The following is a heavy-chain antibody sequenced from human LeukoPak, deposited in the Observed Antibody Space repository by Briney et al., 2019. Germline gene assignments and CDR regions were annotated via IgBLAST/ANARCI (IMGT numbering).Heavy chain of an antibody. CDR3: ARLTPATSCYVFCPPAANAFDI. CDR1: GGSISSSSYY. Sequence: KASETLSLTCTVSGGSISSSSYYWGWIRQPPGKGLEWIGSIYYSGSTYHNPSLKSRVTISVDTSKNQFSLKLSSVTAADTAVYYCARLTPATSCYVFCPPAANAFDIWGQGTMVTVSS. CDR2: IYYSGST. D-gene: IGHD2-2*01. V-gene: IGHV4-39*01. J-gene: IGHJ3*02.